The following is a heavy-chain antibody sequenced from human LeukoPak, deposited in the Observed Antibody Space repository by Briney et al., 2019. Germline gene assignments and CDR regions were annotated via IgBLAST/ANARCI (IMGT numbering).Heavy chain of an antibody. CDR3: AKDPNIVVVVAAVDY. V-gene: IGHV3-30*02. Sequence: PGGSLRLSCAASGFIFSNDAMHWVRQAPGKGLEWVAFIWFDGSNKHYADSVKGRFTISRDNSEDTLYLQMNSLRAEDTAVYYCAKDPNIVVVVAAVDYWGQGTPVTVSS. D-gene: IGHD2-15*01. J-gene: IGHJ4*02. CDR1: GFIFSNDA. CDR2: IWFDGSNK.